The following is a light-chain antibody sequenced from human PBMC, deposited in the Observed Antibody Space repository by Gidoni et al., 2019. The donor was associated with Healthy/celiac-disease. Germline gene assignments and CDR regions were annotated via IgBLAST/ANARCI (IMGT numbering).Light chain of an antibody. CDR3: QQYDNLPWT. CDR1: QDISNY. CDR2: DAS. Sequence: DIQMTQSPSSLSASVGDRVTITCQASQDISNYLNWYQQKPGKAPKLLIYDASNLETGVPSRFSGSGSGKDFTFTISSLQHEDIATYYCQQYDNLPWTFGQGTKVEIK. J-gene: IGKJ1*01. V-gene: IGKV1-33*01.